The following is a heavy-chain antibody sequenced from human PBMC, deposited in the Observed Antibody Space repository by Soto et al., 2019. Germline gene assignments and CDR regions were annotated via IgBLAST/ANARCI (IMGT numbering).Heavy chain of an antibody. V-gene: IGHV3-48*03. CDR1: GFDFRSYE. CDR3: ARETLRDAIDI. CDR2: IRANDESI. J-gene: IGHJ3*02. Sequence: SLRLSCVSSGFDFRSYEMNWVRQAPGKGLEWVSNIRANDESIYYADSVKGRVSVSRDNAKNSLFLEMSSLRVDDAAVYYCARETLRDAIDIWGQGTMVTVSS.